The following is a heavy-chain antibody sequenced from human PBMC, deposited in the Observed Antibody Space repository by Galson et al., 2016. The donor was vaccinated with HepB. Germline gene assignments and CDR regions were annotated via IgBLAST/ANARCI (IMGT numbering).Heavy chain of an antibody. V-gene: IGHV3-73*01. Sequence: SLRLSCAASGFHFSGSTLHWIRQAPGKGLEWVGRIRSKTYNFATQYAASAKGRFTISRDESESTAYLEMHNLKTEDTAVYYCSRSRWWFDSWGQGTLVTFSA. J-gene: IGHJ5*01. D-gene: IGHD4-23*01. CDR3: SRSRWWFDS. CDR1: GFHFSGST. CDR2: IRSKTYNFAT.